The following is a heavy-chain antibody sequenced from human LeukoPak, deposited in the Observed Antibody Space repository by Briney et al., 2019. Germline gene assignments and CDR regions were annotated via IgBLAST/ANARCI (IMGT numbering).Heavy chain of an antibody. Sequence: SETLSLTCTVSGGSISSYYWSWIRQPAGKGLEWIGRIYSSGSTNYSPSLESRVTMSVDTSKNQISLKVSSVTAADTAVYYCARGTSSDWIFDYWGQGTLVTVSS. CDR1: GGSISSYY. D-gene: IGHD6-19*01. V-gene: IGHV4-4*07. CDR2: IYSSGST. J-gene: IGHJ4*02. CDR3: ARGTSSDWIFDY.